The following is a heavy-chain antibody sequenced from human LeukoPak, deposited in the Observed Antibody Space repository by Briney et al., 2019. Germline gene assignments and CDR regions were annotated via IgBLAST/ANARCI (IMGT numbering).Heavy chain of an antibody. D-gene: IGHD3-22*01. Sequence: SVKVSCKASGGTFSSYAFSWVRQAPGQGLEWMGGIIPIFGRANYAQKFQGRVTITTDESTSTAYMELSSLRSEDTAVYYCARDSGGPYYYDSSGYYPQPRRYYFDYWGQGTLVTVSS. CDR2: IIPIFGRA. J-gene: IGHJ4*02. CDR3: ARDSGGPYYYDSSGYYPQPRRYYFDY. CDR1: GGTFSSYA. V-gene: IGHV1-69*05.